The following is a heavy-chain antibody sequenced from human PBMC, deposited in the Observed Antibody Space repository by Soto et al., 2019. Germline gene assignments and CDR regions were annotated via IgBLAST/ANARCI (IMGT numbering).Heavy chain of an antibody. CDR3: ARTDRVTTNWFDP. D-gene: IGHD5-12*01. CDR2: INHRGST. CDR1: GESFIGYY. J-gene: IGHJ5*02. Sequence: QVHLQQWGAGLLKPSETLSLTCAVYGESFIGYYWTWIRQPPGKGLEWIGEINHRGSTNYNTSLKSRVTISIDTSKNQFSLKLSSVTAADSSVYYCARTDRVTTNWFDPWGQGTLVTVSS. V-gene: IGHV4-34*02.